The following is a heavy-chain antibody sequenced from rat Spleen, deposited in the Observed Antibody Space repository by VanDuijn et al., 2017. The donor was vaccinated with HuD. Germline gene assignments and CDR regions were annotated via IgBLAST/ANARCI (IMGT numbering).Heavy chain of an antibody. V-gene: IGHV5-25*01. CDR3: TTHGGLYNWFAT. Sequence: EVQVVESGGGLVEPGRSLKVSCVVSGFTFSNYDMAWVRQAPTRGLEWVASISTSGDNAYYGDSVKGRFTVSRDDARSTLYLQMDSLTSEDTATYYCTTHGGLYNWFATWGQGTLVTVSS. D-gene: IGHD1-11*01. CDR1: GFTFSNYD. CDR2: ISTSGDNA. J-gene: IGHJ3*01.